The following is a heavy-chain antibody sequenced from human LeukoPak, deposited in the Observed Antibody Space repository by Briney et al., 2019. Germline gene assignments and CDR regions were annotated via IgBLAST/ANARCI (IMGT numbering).Heavy chain of an antibody. D-gene: IGHD5-18*01. CDR1: GFTFSSYA. Sequence: GGSLRLSCAASGFTFSSYAMSWVRQAPGKGLEWVSSISSSSSYIYYADSVKGRFTISRDNAKNSLYLQMNSLRAEDTAVYYCARVSAMVFFDYWGQGTLVTVSS. J-gene: IGHJ4*02. CDR2: ISSSSSYI. CDR3: ARVSAMVFFDY. V-gene: IGHV3-21*01.